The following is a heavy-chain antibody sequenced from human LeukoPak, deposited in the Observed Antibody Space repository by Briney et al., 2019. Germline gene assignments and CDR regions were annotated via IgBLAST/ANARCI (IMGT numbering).Heavy chain of an antibody. Sequence: SGGSLRLSCADSGFTFSSYWMSWVRQAPGKGLEWVANIKQDGSEKYYVDSVKGRFTISRDNAKNSLYLQMNSLRVEDTAVYYCARDRSWYDYWGQGTLVTVSS. CDR2: IKQDGSEK. V-gene: IGHV3-7*03. CDR1: GFTFSSYW. J-gene: IGHJ4*02. D-gene: IGHD6-13*01. CDR3: ARDRSWYDY.